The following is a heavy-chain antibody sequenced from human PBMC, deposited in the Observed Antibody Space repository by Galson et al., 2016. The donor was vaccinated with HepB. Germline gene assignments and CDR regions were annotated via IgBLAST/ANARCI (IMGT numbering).Heavy chain of an antibody. V-gene: IGHV1-18*01. CDR3: SRVPYYEILTGYRRVQTFDI. CDR1: GYMFTSYG. J-gene: IGHJ3*02. D-gene: IGHD3-9*01. Sequence: SVKVSCKGSGYMFTSYGISWVRQAPGQGLEWMGWIGVSNGDTNSAQKLQGRVTMTTDTSTNTAYMELRTLTSDDTAVYYCSRVPYYEILTGYRRVQTFDIWGQGTMVTVSS. CDR2: IGVSNGDT.